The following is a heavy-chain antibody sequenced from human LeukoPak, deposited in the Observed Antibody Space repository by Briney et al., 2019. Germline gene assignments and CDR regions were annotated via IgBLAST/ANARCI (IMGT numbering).Heavy chain of an antibody. CDR3: ARVRCSGGSCPYYYYYYYMDV. Sequence: SETLSLTCAVYGGSFSGYYWSWIRQPPGKGLEWIGEINHSGSTNYNPSLKSRVTISVDTSKNQFSLKLRFVTAADTAVYYCARVRCSGGSCPYYYYYYYMDVWGKGATVTISS. CDR2: INHSGST. V-gene: IGHV4-34*01. D-gene: IGHD2-15*01. CDR1: GGSFSGYY. J-gene: IGHJ6*03.